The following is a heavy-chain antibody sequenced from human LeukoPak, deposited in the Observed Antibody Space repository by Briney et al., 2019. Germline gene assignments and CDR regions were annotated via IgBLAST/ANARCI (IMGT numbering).Heavy chain of an antibody. D-gene: IGHD4-17*01. J-gene: IGHJ4*02. V-gene: IGHV3-21*04. Sequence: PGGSLRLSCAASGFTFSSYSMNWVRQAPGKGLEWVSSISSSSSYIYYADSVKGRFTISRDNSKNTLYLQMNSLRAEDTAVYYCAKARTVTKGIWDYWGQGTLVTVSS. CDR3: AKARTVTKGIWDY. CDR2: ISSSSSYI. CDR1: GFTFSSYS.